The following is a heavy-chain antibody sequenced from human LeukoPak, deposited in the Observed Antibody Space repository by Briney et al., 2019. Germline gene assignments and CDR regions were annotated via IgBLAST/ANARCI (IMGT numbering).Heavy chain of an antibody. V-gene: IGHV4-39*07. CDR2: IYYSGST. Sequence: PSETLSLTCTVSGGSISSSSYYWGWIRQPPGKGLEWIGSIYYSGSTYYNPSLKSRVTISVDTSKNQFSLKLSSVTAADTAVYYCASSGGSRDWFDPWGQGTLVTVSS. J-gene: IGHJ5*02. CDR1: GGSISSSSYY. CDR3: ASSGGSRDWFDP. D-gene: IGHD2-15*01.